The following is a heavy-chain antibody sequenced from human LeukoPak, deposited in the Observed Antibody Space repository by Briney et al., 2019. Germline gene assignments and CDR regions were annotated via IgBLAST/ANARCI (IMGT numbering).Heavy chain of an antibody. J-gene: IGHJ5*02. CDR1: GFTFGGYD. Sequence: GGPLRLSCAASGFTFGGYDMHWVRQATGKGLEWVSAIGTAGDSYYSGSVKGQFTIYRENAKNSLYLQMNSLKAADTAVYYCTRGGDDGFDPWGQGTLVTVSS. CDR3: TRGGDDGFDP. CDR2: IGTAGDS. D-gene: IGHD3-16*01. V-gene: IGHV3-13*01.